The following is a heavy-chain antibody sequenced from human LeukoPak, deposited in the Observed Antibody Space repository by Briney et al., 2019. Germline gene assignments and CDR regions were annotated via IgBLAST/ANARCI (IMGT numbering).Heavy chain of an antibody. J-gene: IGHJ6*02. CDR1: GYTFSSYD. V-gene: IGHV1-8*01. Sequence: ASVKVSCKASGYTFSSYDINWVRQATGQGLEWMGWMSPNSGNTGYAQKFQGRVTMTRKTSISTAYMELSSLRAEDTAVYFCARVAEVSSGWRDYYYGMDVWGQGTTVTVSS. CDR2: MSPNSGNT. CDR3: ARVAEVSSGWRDYYYGMDV. D-gene: IGHD6-19*01.